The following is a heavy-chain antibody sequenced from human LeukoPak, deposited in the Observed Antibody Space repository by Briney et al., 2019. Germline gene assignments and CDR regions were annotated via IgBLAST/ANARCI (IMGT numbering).Heavy chain of an antibody. J-gene: IGHJ6*03. CDR3: ARDYGGNPIYYYYYYMDV. D-gene: IGHD4-23*01. Sequence: ASVKVSCKASGYTFTSYGISWVRQAPGQGLEWMGWISAYNGNTNYAQKLQGRVTMTTDTSTSTAYMELRSLRSDDTAVYYCARDYGGNPIYYYYYYMDVWGKGTTVTVSS. CDR1: GYTFTSYG. CDR2: ISAYNGNT. V-gene: IGHV1-18*01.